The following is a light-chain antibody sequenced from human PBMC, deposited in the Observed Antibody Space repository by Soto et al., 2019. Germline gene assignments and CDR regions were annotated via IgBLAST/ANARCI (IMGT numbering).Light chain of an antibody. CDR1: QSVGRN. CDR2: GAS. J-gene: IGKJ3*01. CDR3: QQYSDSPIT. Sequence: EIVMTQSPATLSVSPGERATLSCRASQSVGRNLAWYQQRPGQAPRLLIHGASARPSGVPARFSGSGSGTDFTLTIISLQSEDFAVNYCQQYSDSPITFGPGTTVDLK. V-gene: IGKV3-15*01.